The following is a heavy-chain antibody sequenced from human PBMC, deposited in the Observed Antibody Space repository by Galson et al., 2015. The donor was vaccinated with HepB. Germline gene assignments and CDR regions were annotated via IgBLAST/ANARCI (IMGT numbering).Heavy chain of an antibody. CDR2: ISGGSSTI. CDR1: GFTFSTYS. Sequence: SLRLSCAASGFTFSTYSMNWVRQAPGKELEWVSYISGGSSTIYYADSVKGRFTISRDNAKNSLYLEMNSLRAEDTAVYYCARASRYNWNYGDAFDVWGQGTMVTVSS. V-gene: IGHV3-48*01. CDR3: ARASRYNWNYGDAFDV. D-gene: IGHD1-7*01. J-gene: IGHJ3*01.